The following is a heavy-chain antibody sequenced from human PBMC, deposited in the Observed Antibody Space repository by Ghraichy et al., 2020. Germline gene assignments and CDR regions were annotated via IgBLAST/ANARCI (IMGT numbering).Heavy chain of an antibody. V-gene: IGHV3-49*04. CDR1: GFTFGDYA. CDR3: TRAHLKRHFWSGYYTGIPNTDY. Sequence: GGSLRLSCTASGFTFGDYAMSWVRQAPGKGLEWVGCIRSKAYGGTTEYAASVKGRFTISRDDYKSIAYLQMNSLKTEDTAVYYCTRAHLKRHFWSGYYTGIPNTDYWGQGTLVTVSS. CDR2: IRSKAYGGTT. J-gene: IGHJ4*02. D-gene: IGHD3-3*02.